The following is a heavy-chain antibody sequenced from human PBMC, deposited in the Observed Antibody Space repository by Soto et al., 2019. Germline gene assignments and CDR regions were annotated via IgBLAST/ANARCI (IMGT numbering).Heavy chain of an antibody. V-gene: IGHV3-21*01. J-gene: IGHJ5*02. CDR2: IRADGSNI. D-gene: IGHD3-10*01. Sequence: GGPLWLSGAASGFSFRSYSMNWVRQAPGKGLEWVAYIRADGSNIYYADSVKARFTISRDNDEHSLSLVMTSLRVEDSTVYYFASVPDRMGVRWLELWDQGTQVTIS. CDR3: ASVPDRMGVRWLEL. CDR1: GFSFRSYS.